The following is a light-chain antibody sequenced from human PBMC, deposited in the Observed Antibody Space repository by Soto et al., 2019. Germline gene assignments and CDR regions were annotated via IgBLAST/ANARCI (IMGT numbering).Light chain of an antibody. V-gene: IGLV2-14*01. J-gene: IGLJ1*01. CDR3: SSYTSSSTLYV. Sequence: QSVLTQPASVSGSPGQSITISCTGTSXVVGGYNYVSWYQQHPGKAPKLMIYEVSNRPSGVSNRFSGSKSGNTASLTISGLQAEDEADYYCSSYTSSSTLYVFGTGTKVTVL. CDR1: SXVVGGYNY. CDR2: EVS.